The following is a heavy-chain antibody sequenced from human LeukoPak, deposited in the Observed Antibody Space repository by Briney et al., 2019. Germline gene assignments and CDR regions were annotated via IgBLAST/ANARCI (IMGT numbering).Heavy chain of an antibody. Sequence: PGGSLRLSCAASGFTVSSNYMSWVRQAPGKGLEWVSVIYPGGNTYYADSVKGRFTISRDNSKNTLYLQMNSLRAEDTAVYYCARDGVVVPAASRYYYYYGMDVWGQGTTVTVSS. V-gene: IGHV3-53*01. D-gene: IGHD2-2*01. CDR1: GFTVSSNY. CDR3: ARDGVVVPAASRYYYYYGMDV. J-gene: IGHJ6*02. CDR2: IYPGGNT.